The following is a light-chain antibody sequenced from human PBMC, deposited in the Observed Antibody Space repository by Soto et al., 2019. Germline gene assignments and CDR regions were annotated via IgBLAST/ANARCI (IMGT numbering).Light chain of an antibody. CDR3: CSYAGSYTHWV. V-gene: IGLV2-11*01. Sequence: QSALTQPRSVSGSPGQSVTISCTGSSSDVGRYNYVSWYQQHPGRAPQLIISAGVPGRFSGSKSGNTASLTISGLQAEDDADYYCCSYAGSYTHWVFGGGTKLTVL. J-gene: IGLJ3*02. CDR1: SSDVGRYNY.